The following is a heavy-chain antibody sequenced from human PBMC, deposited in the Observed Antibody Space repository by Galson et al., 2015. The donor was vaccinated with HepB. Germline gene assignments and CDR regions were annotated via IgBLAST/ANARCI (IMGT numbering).Heavy chain of an antibody. CDR2: IYYSGTT. J-gene: IGHJ4*02. Sequence: TLSLTCAVSGGSMSSGGNYWTWIRQPPGKGLEWIGYIYYSGTTSYNPSLKSRVSISVDTSKNEISLHLSSVTAGDTAVYYCAGSSGWYEDRLDDWGQGTPVTVSS. V-gene: IGHV4-30-4*01. CDR3: AGSSGWYEDRLDD. D-gene: IGHD6-13*01. CDR1: GGSMSSGGNY.